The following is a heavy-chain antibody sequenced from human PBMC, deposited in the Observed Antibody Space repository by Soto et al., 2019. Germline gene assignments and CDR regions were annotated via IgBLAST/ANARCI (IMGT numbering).Heavy chain of an antibody. V-gene: IGHV4-4*07. J-gene: IGHJ5*02. D-gene: IGHD6-13*01. CDR2: IFANGHT. CDR3: VASLAASGLNWLDP. Sequence: SETLSLTCIVSGGSISEKYWNWVRQPPGKGLEWIGLIFANGHTDYNPPLKSRVTMSVDASKNQFSLRLTSMTAADTAVYYCVASLAASGLNWLDPWGRGTLVTVSS. CDR1: GGSISEKY.